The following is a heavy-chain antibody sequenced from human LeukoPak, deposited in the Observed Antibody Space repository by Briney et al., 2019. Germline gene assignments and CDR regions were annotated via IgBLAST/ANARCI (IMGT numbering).Heavy chain of an antibody. J-gene: IGHJ3*02. Sequence: ASVKVSCKASGYTFTSYGISWVRQAPGQGLEWMGWINPNSGGTHYAQRFQGRVTMTSDTSITTAYMDLRRLRSDDTAVYYCARVGGITMIVVLITDAFDIWGQGTMVTVSS. CDR1: GYTFTSYG. V-gene: IGHV1-2*02. CDR3: ARVGGITMIVVLITDAFDI. D-gene: IGHD3-22*01. CDR2: INPNSGGT.